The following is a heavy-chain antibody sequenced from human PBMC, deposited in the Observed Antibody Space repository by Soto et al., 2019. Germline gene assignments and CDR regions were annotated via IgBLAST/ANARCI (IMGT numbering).Heavy chain of an antibody. CDR1: GYTFTSYG. CDR3: ARDTGHIVVVPAAMSDAFYI. Sequence: ASVKVSCKASGYTFTSYGISWVRQAPGQGLEWMGWISAYNGNTNYAQKLQGRVTMTTDTSTSTAYMELRSLRSDDTAVYYCARDTGHIVVVPAAMSDAFYIWGQGTMVTVSS. CDR2: ISAYNGNT. D-gene: IGHD2-2*01. V-gene: IGHV1-18*01. J-gene: IGHJ3*02.